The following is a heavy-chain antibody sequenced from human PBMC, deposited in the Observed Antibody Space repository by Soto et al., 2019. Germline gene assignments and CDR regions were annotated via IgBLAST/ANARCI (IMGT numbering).Heavy chain of an antibody. V-gene: IGHV3-33*01. CDR2: IWYDGSNK. CDR3: ARESYDYGDYGGSFDH. D-gene: IGHD4-17*01. Sequence: QVQLVESGGGVVQPGRSLRLSCAASGFTFSSYGMHWVRRAPGKGLEWVAVIWYDGSNKYYADSVKGRFTISRDNSKNTLYLQMNSLRAEDTAVYYCARESYDYGDYGGSFDHWGQGTLVTVSS. J-gene: IGHJ4*02. CDR1: GFTFSSYG.